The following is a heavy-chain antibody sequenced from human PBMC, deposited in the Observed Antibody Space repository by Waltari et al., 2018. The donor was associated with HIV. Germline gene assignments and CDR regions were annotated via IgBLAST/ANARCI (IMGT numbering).Heavy chain of an antibody. J-gene: IGHJ3*01. Sequence: QVQLVQSGAEMKMPESSVKVSCKASGGNFRRSTIGWVRQAPGQGLEWMGGIIPKFGTGNYAQKFQGRVTITADESTSTVYLELSSLRSEDTAVYHCARGGCSGSTCYSKSFDLWGQGTMVTVS. CDR1: GGNFRRST. V-gene: IGHV1-69*01. D-gene: IGHD2-15*01. CDR3: ARGGCSGSTCYSKSFDL. CDR2: IIPKFGTG.